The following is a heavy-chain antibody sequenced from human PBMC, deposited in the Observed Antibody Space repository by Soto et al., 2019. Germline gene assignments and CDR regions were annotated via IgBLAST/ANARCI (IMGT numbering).Heavy chain of an antibody. CDR3: AREGVAPYYYYGMDV. Sequence: ASVKVSCKASGYTFTRSGISWVRQAPGQGLEWMGWIRTYNGDTNYAQTFQGRVTMTTDTSTSTVHMEVRSLRSDDTAVYYCAREGVAPYYYYGMDVWGQGTPVTVSS. CDR1: GYTFTRSG. CDR2: IRTYNGDT. V-gene: IGHV1-18*01. J-gene: IGHJ6*02. D-gene: IGHD5-12*01.